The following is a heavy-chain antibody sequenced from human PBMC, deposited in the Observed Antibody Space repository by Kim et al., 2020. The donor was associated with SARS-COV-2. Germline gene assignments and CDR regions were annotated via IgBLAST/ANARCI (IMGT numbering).Heavy chain of an antibody. CDR3: AKDPAMVRGVIIEGGFDY. J-gene: IGHJ4*02. V-gene: IGHV3-23*01. D-gene: IGHD3-10*01. Sequence: KDRFTISRDNSKNTLYLQMNSLRAEDTAVYYCAKDPAMVRGVIIEGGFDYWGQGTLVTVSS.